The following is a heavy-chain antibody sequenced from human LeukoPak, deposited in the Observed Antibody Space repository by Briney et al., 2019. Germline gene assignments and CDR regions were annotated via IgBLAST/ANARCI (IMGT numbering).Heavy chain of an antibody. V-gene: IGHV3-23*01. J-gene: IGHJ4*02. CDR3: AKVGGYYDSSGYCHDY. D-gene: IGHD3-22*01. CDR2: ISGSGGST. Sequence: GGSLRLSCAASGFTFSSYAMSWVRQAPGKGLEWVSAISGSGGSTYYADSVKGRFTISRDNSKNTLYLQMNSLRAEDTAVYYCAKVGGYYDSSGYCHDYWGQGTLVTVSS. CDR1: GFTFSSYA.